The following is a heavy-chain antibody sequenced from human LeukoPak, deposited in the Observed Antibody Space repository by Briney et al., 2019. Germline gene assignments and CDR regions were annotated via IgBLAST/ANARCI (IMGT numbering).Heavy chain of an antibody. CDR3: ATLGSYFDY. CDR1: GFTFNTFG. Sequence: TGGSLRLSCAASGFTFNTFGMNWVRQAPGKGLEWVAVIWYDGGIKYYADSVKGRFTVSRDNSKSTLYLQLNSLRAEDTAVYYCATLGSYFDYWGQGTLVTVSP. J-gene: IGHJ4*02. D-gene: IGHD3-10*01. CDR2: IWYDGGIK. V-gene: IGHV3-33*01.